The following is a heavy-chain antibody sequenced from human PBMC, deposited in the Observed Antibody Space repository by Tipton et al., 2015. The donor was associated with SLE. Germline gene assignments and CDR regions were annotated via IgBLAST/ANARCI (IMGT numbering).Heavy chain of an antibody. V-gene: IGHV4-34*01. Sequence: TLSLTCAVYGGSFSGYYWSWIRQPPGKGLEGIGEINHSGSTNYNPSLKSRVTISVDTSKNQFSLKLSSVTAADTAVYYCARGTDILVVNYWSQGTLVTVSS. CDR2: INHSGST. D-gene: IGHD2-15*01. CDR1: GGSFSGYY. CDR3: ARGTDILVVNY. J-gene: IGHJ4*02.